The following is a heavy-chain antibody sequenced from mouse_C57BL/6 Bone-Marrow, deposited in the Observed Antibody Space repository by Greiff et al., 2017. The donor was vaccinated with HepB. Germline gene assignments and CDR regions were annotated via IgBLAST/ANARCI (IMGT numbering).Heavy chain of an antibody. Sequence: EVQLQQSGPVLVKPGASVKMSCKASGYTFTDYYMNWVKQSHGKSLEWIGVINPYNGGTSYNQKFKGKATLTVDKSSSTAYMELNSLTSEDSAVYYCAMRGLKRDHDYWGQGTTLTVSS. V-gene: IGHV1-19*01. CDR1: GYTFTDYY. CDR2: INPYNGGT. D-gene: IGHD3-3*01. CDR3: AMRGLKRDHDY. J-gene: IGHJ2*01.